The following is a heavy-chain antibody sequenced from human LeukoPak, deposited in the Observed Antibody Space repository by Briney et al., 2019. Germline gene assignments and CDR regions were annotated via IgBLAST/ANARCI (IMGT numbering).Heavy chain of an antibody. CDR3: ARDLHCSSYSCSFDF. Sequence: SQTLSLTCAISGDSVSSNSVAWNWIRQSPSRGLEWLGRTYFRSQWYNDYAASVRGRITINPDTSKNQFSLQLNSVTPEDTAMYYRARDLHCSSYSCSFDFWGQGILVTVSS. CDR2: TYFRSQWYN. D-gene: IGHD2-2*01. CDR1: GDSVSSNSVA. J-gene: IGHJ4*02. V-gene: IGHV6-1*01.